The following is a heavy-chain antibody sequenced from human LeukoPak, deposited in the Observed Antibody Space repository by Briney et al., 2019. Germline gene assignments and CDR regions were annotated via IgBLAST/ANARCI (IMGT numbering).Heavy chain of an antibody. J-gene: IGHJ6*02. D-gene: IGHD1-1*01. Sequence: ASVKVSCKASGYTLTSYYLHWVRQTPGQGLEWMGWISAYNGNTNYAQKLQGRVTMTTDTSTSTAYMELRSLRSDDTAVYYCARVGERYYYYGMDVWGQGTTVTVSS. CDR3: ARVGERYYYYGMDV. CDR1: GYTLTSYY. CDR2: ISAYNGNT. V-gene: IGHV1-18*04.